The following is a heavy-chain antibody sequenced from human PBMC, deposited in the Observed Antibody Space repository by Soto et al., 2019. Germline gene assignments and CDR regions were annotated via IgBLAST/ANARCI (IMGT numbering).Heavy chain of an antibody. J-gene: IGHJ4*02. D-gene: IGHD6-19*01. CDR3: VQTTGWPGCDF. V-gene: IGHV3-53*01. CDR1: GFTVSSKS. Sequence: EVQLVESGGGLIQPGGSLRLSCAASGFTVSSKSMTWVRQAPGKGLEWVSVIYGGGTTYYADSVKGRFTISRDNSKNTLYLQMNSLRAEDTAVYYCVQTTGWPGCDFGGQGTVVTVSS. CDR2: IYGGGTT.